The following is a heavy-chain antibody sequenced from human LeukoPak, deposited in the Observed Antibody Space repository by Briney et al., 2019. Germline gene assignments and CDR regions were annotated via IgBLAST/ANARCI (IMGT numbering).Heavy chain of an antibody. Sequence: GASVKVSCEASGYTFIDHYFHWVRQAPGQGLEWMGWINSNSGATRYAQKFQGRVALTRDRSIDTAYMELSSLSSDDTAVYYCARDLVIGISGGFYSYMDVWGKGTTVTVSS. CDR1: GYTFIDHY. D-gene: IGHD2/OR15-2a*01. V-gene: IGHV1-2*02. CDR2: INSNSGAT. J-gene: IGHJ6*03. CDR3: ARDLVIGISGGFYSYMDV.